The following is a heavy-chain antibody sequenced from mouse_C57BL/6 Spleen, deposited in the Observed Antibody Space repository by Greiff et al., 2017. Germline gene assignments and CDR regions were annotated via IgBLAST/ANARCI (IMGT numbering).Heavy chain of an antibody. CDR2: IDPETGGT. D-gene: IGHD1-1*01. Sequence: QVQLQQSGAELVRPGASVTLSCKASGYTFTDYEMHWVKQTPVHGLEWIGAIDPETGGTAYNQKFKGKAILTADKSSSTAYMELRSLTSEDSAVYYCTRYTTVVFDYWGQGTTLTVSS. CDR3: TRYTTVVFDY. J-gene: IGHJ2*01. CDR1: GYTFTDYE. V-gene: IGHV1-15*01.